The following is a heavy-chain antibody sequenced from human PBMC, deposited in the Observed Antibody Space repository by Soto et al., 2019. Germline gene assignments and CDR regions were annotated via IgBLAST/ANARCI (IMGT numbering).Heavy chain of an antibody. CDR2: IFSGGST. Sequence: EVQLVESGGGLVLPGGSLRLACAASEFSVSDNYMNWVRQAPGKGLEWVAVIFSGGSTNYADSVKGRFTISRLKSENILYLQMSSLRPEDTAVYFCKSRDYWGRGTLVTVSS. V-gene: IGHV3-53*04. CDR1: EFSVSDNY. CDR3: KSRDY. J-gene: IGHJ4*02.